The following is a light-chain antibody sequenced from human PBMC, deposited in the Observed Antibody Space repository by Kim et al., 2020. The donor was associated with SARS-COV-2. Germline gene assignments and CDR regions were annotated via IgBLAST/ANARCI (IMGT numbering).Light chain of an antibody. V-gene: IGLV2-8*01. CDR3: SSYISSNNFV. J-gene: IGLJ1*01. CDR2: EVS. CDR1: SRDVGVHNY. Sequence: GQSVTNSCTGISRDVGVHNYVSWYQQHPGKAPRVMIYEVSKRPSGVPDRFSGSKSGNMASLTVSGLQAEDEADYYCSSYISSNNFVFGTGTKVTV.